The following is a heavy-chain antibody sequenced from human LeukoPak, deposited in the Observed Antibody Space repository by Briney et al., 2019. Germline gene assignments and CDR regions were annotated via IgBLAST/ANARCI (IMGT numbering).Heavy chain of an antibody. D-gene: IGHD2-15*01. CDR2: IDWDDDK. Sequence: SGPALVKPPQTLTLTCTFSGFSPSTSGMCVSWFRQPPGKALEWLARIDWDDDKYYSTSLKTRLTISKDTSKNQVVLTMTNMDPVDTATYYCARIYCSGGSCYLPFDYWGQGTLVTVSS. CDR1: GFSPSTSGMC. V-gene: IGHV2-70*11. J-gene: IGHJ4*02. CDR3: ARIYCSGGSCYLPFDY.